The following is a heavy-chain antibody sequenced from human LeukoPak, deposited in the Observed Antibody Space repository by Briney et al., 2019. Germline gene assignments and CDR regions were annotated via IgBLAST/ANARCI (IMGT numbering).Heavy chain of an antibody. CDR2: INHSGST. CDR3: ARDFDY. Sequence: SETLSLTCAVYGGSFSGYYWSWIRQPPGRGLEWIGEINHSGSTNYNPSLKSRVTISVDTSKNQFSLKLSSVTAADTAVYYCARDFDYWGQGTLVTVSS. CDR1: GGSFSGYY. J-gene: IGHJ4*02. V-gene: IGHV4-34*01.